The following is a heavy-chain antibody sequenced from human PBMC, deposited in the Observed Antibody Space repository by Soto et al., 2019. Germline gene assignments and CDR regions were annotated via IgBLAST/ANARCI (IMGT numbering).Heavy chain of an antibody. J-gene: IGHJ5*02. CDR2: IIPTLGIA. V-gene: IGHV1-69*02. D-gene: IGHD6-13*01. Sequence: SVKVSCKASGGTFSSYTISWVRQAPGQGLEWMGRIIPTLGIANYAQKFQGRVTITADKSTSTAYMELSSLRSEDTAVYYCARSVAAALSWFDPWGQGTLVTVSS. CDR1: GGTFSSYT. CDR3: ARSVAAALSWFDP.